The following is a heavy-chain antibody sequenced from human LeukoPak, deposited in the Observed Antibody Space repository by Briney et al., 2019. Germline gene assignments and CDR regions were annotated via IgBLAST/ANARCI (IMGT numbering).Heavy chain of an antibody. D-gene: IGHD2-15*01. CDR2: MNPNSGNT. Sequence: ASVKVSCTASGYTFSSYDINWVRQATGQGLEWMGWMNPNSGNTGYAQKFQGRATMTRNTSISTAYMEVSSLRSEDTAMYYCARAPDCSGGSCYLWFDPWGQGTLVTVSS. V-gene: IGHV1-8*01. CDR3: ARAPDCSGGSCYLWFDP. J-gene: IGHJ5*02. CDR1: GYTFSSYD.